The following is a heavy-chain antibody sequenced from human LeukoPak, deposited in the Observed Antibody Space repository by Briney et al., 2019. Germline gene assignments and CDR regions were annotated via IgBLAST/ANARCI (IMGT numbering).Heavy chain of an antibody. CDR2: LYEGETT. CDR1: GYSITSGHY. D-gene: IGHD1-1*01. J-gene: IGHJ4*02. CDR3: GSNWSDFDC. Sequence: KSSETLSLTCTVSGYSITSGHYWGWIRQPPGKGLEWIGSLYEGETTYYNPSLKTRLTISLDTSKNQFSLRLSSVTAADTAVYYCGSNWSDFDCWGQGILVTVSS. V-gene: IGHV4-38-2*02.